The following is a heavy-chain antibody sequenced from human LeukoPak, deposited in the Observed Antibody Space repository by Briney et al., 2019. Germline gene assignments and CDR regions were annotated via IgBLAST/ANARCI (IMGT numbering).Heavy chain of an antibody. Sequence: PSETLSLTCTVSGGSLSSFYWSWIRQPPGKGLQWIGYISYKGCTNYNPSLKSRVTMSVDTSKRQFSLNLNSLTAADTGVYYCARGGNWNGAFEYWGQGILITVSS. CDR2: ISYKGCT. D-gene: IGHD1-20*01. V-gene: IGHV4-59*08. CDR1: GGSLSSFY. J-gene: IGHJ4*02. CDR3: ARGGNWNGAFEY.